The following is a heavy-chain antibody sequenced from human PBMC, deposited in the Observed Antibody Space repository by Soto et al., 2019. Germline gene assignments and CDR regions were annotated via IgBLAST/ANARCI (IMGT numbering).Heavy chain of an antibody. D-gene: IGHD6-19*01. CDR3: ARLEAIVGWSGDY. V-gene: IGHV4-34*01. CDR2: INHSGST. J-gene: IGHJ4*02. Sequence: QVQLQQWGAGLLKPSETLSLTCAVYGGSFSGYYRSWIRQPPGKGLEWIGEINHSGSTNYNPSLKSRVPLSLDPSKNHFSLKLSSVTAADTAVYYCARLEAIVGWSGDYWGQGTLVTVSS. CDR1: GGSFSGYY.